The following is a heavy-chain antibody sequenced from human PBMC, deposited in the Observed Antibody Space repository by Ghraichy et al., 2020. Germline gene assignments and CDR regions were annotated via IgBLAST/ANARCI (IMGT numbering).Heavy chain of an antibody. CDR3: AREISHYYYGMDV. CDR2: IYSGGST. Sequence: GGSLRLSCAASGFTVSSNYMSWVRQAPGKGLEWVSVIYSGGSTYYADSVKGRFTISRDNSKNTLYLQMNSLRAEDTAVYYCAREISHYYYGMDVWGQGTTVTVS. V-gene: IGHV3-53*01. J-gene: IGHJ6*02. CDR1: GFTVSSNY.